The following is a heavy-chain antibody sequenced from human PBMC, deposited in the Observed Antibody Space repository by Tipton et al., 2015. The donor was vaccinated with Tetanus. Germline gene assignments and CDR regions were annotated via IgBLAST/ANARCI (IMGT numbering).Heavy chain of an antibody. Sequence: TLSLTCTVSGGSISSGDYYWSWIRQPPGKGLEWIGYIYYSGSTYYNPSLKSRVTISVDTSKNQFPLKLSSVTAADTAVYYCARITYDFYSYHYGMDVWGQGTTVTVSS. J-gene: IGHJ6*02. D-gene: IGHD3/OR15-3a*01. CDR3: ARITYDFYSYHYGMDV. CDR1: GGSISSGDYY. CDR2: IYYSGST. V-gene: IGHV4-30-4*01.